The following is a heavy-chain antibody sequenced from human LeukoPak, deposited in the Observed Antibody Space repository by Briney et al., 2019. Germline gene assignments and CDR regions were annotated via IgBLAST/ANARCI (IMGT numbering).Heavy chain of an antibody. CDR1: GDSVSSNSAA. D-gene: IGHD6-19*01. V-gene: IGHV6-1*01. Sequence: SETLSLTCAISGDSVSSNSAAWSWIRQSPSRGLEWLGRTYYRSKWYNDYAVSVKSRIIIDPDTSKNQFSLQLNSATPEDTAVYYCARAVAGTLDYWGQGTLVTVSS. CDR2: TYYRSKWYN. J-gene: IGHJ4*02. CDR3: ARAVAGTLDY.